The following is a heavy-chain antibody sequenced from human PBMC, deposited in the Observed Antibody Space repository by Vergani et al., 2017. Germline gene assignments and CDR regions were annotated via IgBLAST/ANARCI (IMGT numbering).Heavy chain of an antibody. D-gene: IGHD3-22*01. V-gene: IGHV3-21*06. CDR1: GFSFSTYS. CDR2: ISGRSNYI. CDR3: ARKKYYDSKDYYQVEPFDY. Sequence: EMQLQESGGGLVKPGGSLRVSCAASGFSFSTYSINCVRQAPGKGLEWVSSISGRSNYIYYADSLKGRFTISRDNSKNSVYLQMNSRRAEDTAIYYCARKKYYDSKDYYQVEPFDYWGQGTLVTVSS. J-gene: IGHJ4*02.